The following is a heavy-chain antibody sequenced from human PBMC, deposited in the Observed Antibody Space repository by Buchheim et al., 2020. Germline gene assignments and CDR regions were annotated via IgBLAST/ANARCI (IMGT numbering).Heavy chain of an antibody. CDR1: GFTFSRYH. CDR3: AKDRSYCSGGSCPNYFDY. V-gene: IGHV3-30*18. Sequence: QVQLVESGGGVVQPGRSLRLSCAASGFTFSRYHMHWVRQAPGKGLEWLAVISYDGSHKYYADSVKGRFTISRDNYKNTLYLQMNSLRAEDTAVYYCAKDRSYCSGGSCPNYFDYWGQGTL. CDR2: ISYDGSHK. J-gene: IGHJ4*02. D-gene: IGHD2-15*01.